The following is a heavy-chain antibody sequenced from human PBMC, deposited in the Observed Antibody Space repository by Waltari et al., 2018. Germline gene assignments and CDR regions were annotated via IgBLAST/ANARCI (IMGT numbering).Heavy chain of an antibody. CDR1: GFTFSSSW. V-gene: IGHV3-7*03. CDR3: ARDGLEYGDYLSRNFDY. J-gene: IGHJ4*02. CDR2: IKQDGSEK. Sequence: EVQLVESGGGLVQPGGSLRLSCAASGFTFSSSWMSWVRQAPGKGLEWVANIKQDGSEKYYVDSVKGRFAIARDNAKNSLYLQMNSLRAEDTAVYYCARDGLEYGDYLSRNFDYWGQGTLVTVSS. D-gene: IGHD4-17*01.